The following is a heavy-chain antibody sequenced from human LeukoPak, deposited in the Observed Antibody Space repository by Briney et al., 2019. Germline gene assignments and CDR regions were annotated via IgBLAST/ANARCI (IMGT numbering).Heavy chain of an antibody. D-gene: IGHD3-10*01. V-gene: IGHV4-31*03. CDR2: FYYSGST. Sequence: PSETLSLTCTVSGGSISSGGYYWSWIRQHPGKGLEWIGYFYYSGSTYYNPSLESRLTISVDTSKNQFSLKLNSVTAADTAVYYCARGLGPGSSRFDPWGQGTLVTVSS. J-gene: IGHJ5*02. CDR3: ARGLGPGSSRFDP. CDR1: GGSISSGGYY.